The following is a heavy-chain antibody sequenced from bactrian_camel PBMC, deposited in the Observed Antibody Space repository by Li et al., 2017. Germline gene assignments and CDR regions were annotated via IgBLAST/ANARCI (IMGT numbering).Heavy chain of an antibody. CDR3: AAEDYCGGSWGLPENYLY. CDR2: INIQRGRT. D-gene: IGHD6*01. Sequence: HVQLVESGGGSVQTGGTLRLSCEASGDVYCMSWFRQGSGNKREGVASINIQRGRTYYGDPVKGRFTIAQDSTKNKVFLQMNSLRPEDTAMYYCAAEDYCGGSWGLPENYLYWGQGTQVTVSS. J-gene: IGHJ4*01. CDR1: GDVYC. V-gene: IGHV3S53*01.